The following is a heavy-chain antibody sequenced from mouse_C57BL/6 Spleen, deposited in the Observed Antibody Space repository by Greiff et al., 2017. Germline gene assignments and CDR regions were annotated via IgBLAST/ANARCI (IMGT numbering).Heavy chain of an antibody. CDR1: GFTFSDYG. V-gene: IGHV5-17*01. Sequence: EVQGVESGGGLVQPGGSLKLSCAASGFTFSDYGMHWVRQAPEKGLEWVAYISSGSSTIYYADTVKGRFTISRDNAKNTLFLQMTSLRSEDTAMYYCARGGVWWYFDVWGTGTTGTVSS. CDR2: ISSGSSTI. CDR3: ARGGVWWYFDV. J-gene: IGHJ1*03.